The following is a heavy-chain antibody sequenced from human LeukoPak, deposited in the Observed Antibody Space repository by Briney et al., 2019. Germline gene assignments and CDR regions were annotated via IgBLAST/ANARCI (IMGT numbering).Heavy chain of an antibody. J-gene: IGHJ4*02. CDR3: AREGDYYDSSGYHHFDY. CDR2: IIPIFGTA. V-gene: IGHV1-69*13. CDR1: GGTFISYA. Sequence: SVKVSCKASGGTFISYAVSWVRQAPGQGLEWMGGIIPIFGTASYAQKFQGRVTITADESTSTAYMELSSLRSEDTAVYYCAREGDYYDSSGYHHFDYWGQGTLVTVSS. D-gene: IGHD3-22*01.